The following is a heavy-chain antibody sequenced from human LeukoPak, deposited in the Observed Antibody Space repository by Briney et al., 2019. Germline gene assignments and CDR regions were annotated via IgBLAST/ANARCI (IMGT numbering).Heavy chain of an antibody. CDR2: ISYDGSNI. Sequence: GGSLTLSCAASGFTFSSFAMHGCRRAPPGGVQWLVAISYDGSNIYYADSVKGRFTISRYNSQNTLYLQMNSLRAEDTAVYYCAKDLGGRYCSSTSCPFDYWGQGTLVTVSS. D-gene: IGHD2-2*01. J-gene: IGHJ4*02. CDR3: AKDLGGRYCSSTSCPFDY. V-gene: IGHV3-30*18. CDR1: GFTFSSFA.